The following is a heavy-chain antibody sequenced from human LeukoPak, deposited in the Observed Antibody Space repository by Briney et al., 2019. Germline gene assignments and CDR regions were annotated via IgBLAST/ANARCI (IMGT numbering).Heavy chain of an antibody. CDR3: AKGGSGSYQGDYYFDY. CDR1: GFTFDDYA. J-gene: IGHJ4*02. CDR2: ISWNSGSI. D-gene: IGHD1-26*01. V-gene: IGHV3-9*01. Sequence: GRSLRLSCAASGFTFDDYAMHWVRQAPGKGLEWVSGISWNSGSIGYADSVKGRFTISRDNAKNSLYLQMNSLRAEDTALYYCAKGGSGSYQGDYYFDYWGQGTLVTVSS.